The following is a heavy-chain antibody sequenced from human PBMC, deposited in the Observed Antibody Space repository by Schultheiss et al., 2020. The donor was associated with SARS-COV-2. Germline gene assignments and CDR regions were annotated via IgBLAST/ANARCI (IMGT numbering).Heavy chain of an antibody. CDR1: GFTFSSYW. Sequence: GGSLRLSCAASGFTFSSYWMHWVRQAPGKGLEWVAVIWYDGSNKYYADSVKGRFTISRDNSKNTLYLQMNSLRAEDTAVYYCARVAARRDGMDVWGQGTTVTVSS. CDR2: IWYDGSNK. CDR3: ARVAARRDGMDV. J-gene: IGHJ6*02. D-gene: IGHD6-6*01. V-gene: IGHV3-33*08.